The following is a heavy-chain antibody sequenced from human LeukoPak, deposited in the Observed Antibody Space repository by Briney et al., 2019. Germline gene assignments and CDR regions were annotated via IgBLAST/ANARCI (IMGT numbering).Heavy chain of an antibody. J-gene: IGHJ6*03. V-gene: IGHV3-21*01. CDR3: AREHYFYYMDG. Sequence: GGSLRLSCAASGFTFSDYAMNWVRQAPGKGLEWVSSISSTSSHIYYADSMKGRFTISRDNAENSLYLQMNSLRAEDTAVYYCAREHYFYYMDGWGKGTTVTVSS. CDR1: GFTFSDYA. CDR2: ISSTSSHI.